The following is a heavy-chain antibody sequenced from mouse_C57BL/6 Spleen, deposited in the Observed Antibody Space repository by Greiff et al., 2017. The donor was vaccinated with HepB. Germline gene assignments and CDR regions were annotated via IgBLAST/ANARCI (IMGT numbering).Heavy chain of an antibody. J-gene: IGHJ3*01. D-gene: IGHD1-1*01. Sequence: VQLQQPGAELVMPGASVKLSCKASGYTFTSYWMHWVKQRPGQGLEWIGEIDPYDSYTNYNQKFKGKSTLTVDKSSSTAYMQLSSLTSEDSAVYYCARSGTTEGFAYWGQGTLVTVSA. CDR1: GYTFTSYW. V-gene: IGHV1-69*01. CDR2: IDPYDSYT. CDR3: ARSGTTEGFAY.